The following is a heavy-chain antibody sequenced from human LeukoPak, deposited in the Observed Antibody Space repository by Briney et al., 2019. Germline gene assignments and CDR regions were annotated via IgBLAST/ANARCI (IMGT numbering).Heavy chain of an antibody. CDR3: ARDYFGSGSYYNAYHGMDV. CDR1: GFTFSIYN. D-gene: IGHD3-10*01. J-gene: IGHJ6*02. CDR2: ISSSGDTV. Sequence: GGSLILSCAASGFTFSIYNINWVRRAPGKGLEWVSYISSSGDTVYYADSLRGRITISRDNAKKSLFLQINSLRAEDTAVYYCARDYFGSGSYYNAYHGMDVWGQGTTVTVSS. V-gene: IGHV3-48*03.